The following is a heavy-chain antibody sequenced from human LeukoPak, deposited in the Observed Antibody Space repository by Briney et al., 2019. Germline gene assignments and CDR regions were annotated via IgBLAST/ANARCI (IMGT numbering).Heavy chain of an antibody. V-gene: IGHV3-7*01. CDR1: GFTFSSYW. CDR2: IRQDGSEK. J-gene: IGHJ4*02. CDR3: ARDSRGAFDY. D-gene: IGHD3-10*01. Sequence: GGSLRLSYAASGFTFSSYWMSWVRQAPGKGLEWVANIRQDGSEKYYVDSVKGRFTISRDNAKNSLYLQVNSLRAEDTAVYYCARDSRGAFDYWGQGTLVTVSS.